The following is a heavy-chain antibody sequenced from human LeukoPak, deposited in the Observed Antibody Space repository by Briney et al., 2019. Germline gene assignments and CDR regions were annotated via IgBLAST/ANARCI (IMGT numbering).Heavy chain of an antibody. CDR1: GFTFSNFA. D-gene: IGHD4-17*01. CDR3: AKGHTVTTSLINWFDP. J-gene: IGHJ5*02. Sequence: GGSLRLSCAASGFTFSNFAIHWVRQAPGKGLEWVSIVNGDGVNTYYADSVKGRFTISRDNSKNTLYLQMNSLRAEDTAVYYCAKGHTVTTSLINWFDPWGQGTLVTVSS. CDR2: VNGDGVNT. V-gene: IGHV3-NL1*01.